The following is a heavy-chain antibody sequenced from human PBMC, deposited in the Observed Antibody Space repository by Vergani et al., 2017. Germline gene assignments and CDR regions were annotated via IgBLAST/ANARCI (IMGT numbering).Heavy chain of an antibody. D-gene: IGHD1-26*01. CDR2: IIPILGIA. V-gene: IGHV1-69*04. CDR3: AGAGGGSYFGDAFDI. J-gene: IGHJ3*02. Sequence: QVQLVQSGAEVKKPGASVKVSCKASGGTFSSYAISWVRQAPGQGLEWMGRIIPILGIANYAQKFQGRVTITEDKSTSTASMELRSLRSEDTAVYYCAGAGGGSYFGDAFDIWGQGTMVTVSS. CDR1: GGTFSSYA.